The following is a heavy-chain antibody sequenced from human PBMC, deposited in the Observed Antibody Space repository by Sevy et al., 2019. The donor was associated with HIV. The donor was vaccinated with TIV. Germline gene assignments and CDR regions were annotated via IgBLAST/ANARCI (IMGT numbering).Heavy chain of an antibody. CDR2: ISGSGGST. J-gene: IGHJ6*02. CDR3: AKLDVVVPAADHGMDV. Sequence: GGSLRLSCAASGFTFSSYAMSWVRQAPGKGLEWVSTISGSGGSTYYADSVKGRFTISRDNSKNTLFLQMESLRAEDTAVYYCAKLDVVVPAADHGMDVWGQGTTVTVSS. CDR1: GFTFSSYA. D-gene: IGHD2-2*01. V-gene: IGHV3-23*01.